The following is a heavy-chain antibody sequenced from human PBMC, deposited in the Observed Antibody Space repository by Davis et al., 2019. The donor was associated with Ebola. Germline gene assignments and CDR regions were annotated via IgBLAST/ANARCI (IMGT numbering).Heavy chain of an antibody. Sequence: PGGSLRPSCAASGFTFSYYWMSWVRQAPAKGLEWVAYINEDGSAKYYVDSVKGRFTIPRDNAKNSLHLQMNSVRAEDTAVYYCARAGGGSGSYYYYYTDVWGTGTTVTVSS. CDR2: INEDGSAK. D-gene: IGHD1-26*01. V-gene: IGHV3-7*01. CDR1: GFTFSYYW. J-gene: IGHJ6*03. CDR3: ARAGGGSGSYYYYYTDV.